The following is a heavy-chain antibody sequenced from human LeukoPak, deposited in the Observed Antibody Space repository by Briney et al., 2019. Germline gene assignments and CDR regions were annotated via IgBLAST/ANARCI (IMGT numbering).Heavy chain of an antibody. D-gene: IGHD2-2*02. CDR2: ITDSGSGT. CDR1: GFTFSTYA. Sequence: PGGSLRLSCAASGFTFSTYAMSWVRQAPGKGLEWVSSITDSGSGTYYADSVKGRFTISRDNSKNTLYLQMNSLRAEDTAVYYCAKRAIVAAVIYFDYWGQGTLVTVSS. CDR3: AKRAIVAAVIYFDY. J-gene: IGHJ4*02. V-gene: IGHV3-23*01.